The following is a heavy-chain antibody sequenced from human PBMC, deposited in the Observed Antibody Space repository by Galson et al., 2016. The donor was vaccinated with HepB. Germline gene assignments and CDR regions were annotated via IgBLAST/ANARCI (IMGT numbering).Heavy chain of an antibody. CDR1: GYTFTSYY. J-gene: IGHJ6*02. D-gene: IGHD1-14*01. CDR2: INPVCGST. V-gene: IGHV1-46*01. CDR3: AKAPGMNTIWTRNPRRATSYGIDV. Sequence: SVKVSCKASGYTFTSYYMHWVRQAPGHGLEWMGLINPVCGSTKYAQKFQGTATMTRNTSTSTVYMQLSSLRSDDTAGYYWAKAPGMNTIWTRNPRRATSYGIDVWGQGTTVTVSS.